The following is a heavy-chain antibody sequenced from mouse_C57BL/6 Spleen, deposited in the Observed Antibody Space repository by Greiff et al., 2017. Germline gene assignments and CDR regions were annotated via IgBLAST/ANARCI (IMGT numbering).Heavy chain of an antibody. D-gene: IGHD2-3*01. CDR3: ALYDGYLGGAMDY. Sequence: EVQLQQSGPELVKPGASVKISCKASGYTFTDYYMNWVKQSHGKSLEWIGDINPNNGGTSYNQKFKAKATLTVDKSSSTAYMELRSLTSEDSAVYYCALYDGYLGGAMDYWGQGTSVTVSS. CDR1: GYTFTDYY. J-gene: IGHJ4*01. CDR2: INPNNGGT. V-gene: IGHV1-26*01.